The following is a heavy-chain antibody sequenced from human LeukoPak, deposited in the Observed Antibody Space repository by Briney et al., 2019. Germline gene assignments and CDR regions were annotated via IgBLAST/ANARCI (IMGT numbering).Heavy chain of an antibody. CDR3: VKYYDILTGYWTP. Sequence: GGSLRLSCAASGFSFSNAWMTWVRQAPGKGLEWVGRIKSKGDGGTTDYAAPVKVRFTISRDDSKNTLYLQMSSLKSEDTAVYYCVKYYDILTGYWTPRGQGPLVTVSS. CDR2: IKSKGDGGTT. CDR1: GFSFSNAW. J-gene: IGHJ4*02. D-gene: IGHD3-9*01. V-gene: IGHV3-15*01.